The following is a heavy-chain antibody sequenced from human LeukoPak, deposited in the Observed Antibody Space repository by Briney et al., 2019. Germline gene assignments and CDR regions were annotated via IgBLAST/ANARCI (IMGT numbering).Heavy chain of an antibody. J-gene: IGHJ4*02. CDR2: INHSGST. CDR1: GGSFSGYY. CDR3: ARESVYYDSSGWFDY. V-gene: IGHV4-34*01. Sequence: PSETLSLTCGVYGGSFSGYYWTWLRQPPGQGLEWIGEINHSGSTNYNPSLKSRVTMSLDTSEKQISLKLSSVTAADTALYYCARESVYYDSSGWFDYWGQGTLVTVSS. D-gene: IGHD3-22*01.